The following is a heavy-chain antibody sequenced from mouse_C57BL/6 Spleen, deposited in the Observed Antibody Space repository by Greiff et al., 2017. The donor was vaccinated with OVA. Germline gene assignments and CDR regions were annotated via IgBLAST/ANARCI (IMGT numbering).Heavy chain of an antibody. J-gene: IGHJ3*01. CDR1: GYTFTSYW. V-gene: IGHV1-64*01. CDR2: IHPNSGST. CDR3: AREDEGGPY. Sequence: QVQLKQSGAELVKPGASVKLSYKASGYTFTSYWMHWVKQRPGQGLEWIGMIHPNSGSTNYNEKFKSKATLTVDKSSSTAYMQLSSLTSEDSAVYYCAREDEGGPYWGQGTLVTVSA. D-gene: IGHD3-3*01.